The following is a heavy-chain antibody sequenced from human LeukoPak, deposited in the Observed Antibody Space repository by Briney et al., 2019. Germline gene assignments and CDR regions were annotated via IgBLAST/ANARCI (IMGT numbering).Heavy chain of an antibody. Sequence: PSETLSLTCAVSGYSLSSGYYWGWIRQPPGKGLEWIGSIYHSGSTYYNPSLKSRVTISVDTSKNQFSLKLSSVTAADTAVYYCARPPSYSNYVFDYWGQGTLVTVSS. J-gene: IGHJ4*02. CDR2: IYHSGST. CDR1: GYSLSSGYY. CDR3: ARPPSYSNYVFDY. V-gene: IGHV4-38-2*01. D-gene: IGHD4-11*01.